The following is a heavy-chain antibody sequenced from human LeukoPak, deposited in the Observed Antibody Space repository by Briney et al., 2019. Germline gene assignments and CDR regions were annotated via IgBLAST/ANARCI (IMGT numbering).Heavy chain of an antibody. D-gene: IGHD3-10*01. V-gene: IGHV3-53*01. CDR2: IYSDNT. Sequence: GGSLRLSCTVSGFTVSSNSMSWVRQAPGKGLEWVSFIYSDNTHYSDSVKGRFTISRDNSKNTLYLQMNSLRAEDTAVYYCARDHFTMVRGVDYWGQGTLVTVSS. J-gene: IGHJ4*02. CDR3: ARDHFTMVRGVDY. CDR1: GFTVSSNS.